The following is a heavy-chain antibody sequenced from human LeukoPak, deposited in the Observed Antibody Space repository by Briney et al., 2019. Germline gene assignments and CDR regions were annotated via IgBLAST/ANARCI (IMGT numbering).Heavy chain of an antibody. V-gene: IGHV1-46*01. D-gene: IGHD3-22*01. CDR1: GYTFTSYY. CDR3: ARLAGYYDSSGYYFDY. Sequence: ASVKVSCKASGYTFTSYYMHWVRQAPGQGLEWMGIINPSGGSTSYAQKFQGRVTMTRDMSTSTAYMELRSLRSDDTAVYYCARLAGYYDSSGYYFDYWGQGTLVTVSS. CDR2: INPSGGST. J-gene: IGHJ4*02.